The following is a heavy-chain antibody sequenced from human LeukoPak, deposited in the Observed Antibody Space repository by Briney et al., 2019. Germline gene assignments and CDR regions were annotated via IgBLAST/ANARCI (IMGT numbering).Heavy chain of an antibody. J-gene: IGHJ4*02. D-gene: IGHD6-13*01. CDR1: GFIFRSYW. Sequence: PGGSLRLSCAASGFIFRSYWMSWVRQAPGKGLEWVANIKQDGSEKYYVDSVKGRFTISRDNAKNSLYLQMNSLRAEDTAVYYCAREAAAAHPDYWGQGTLVVVSA. V-gene: IGHV3-7*05. CDR2: IKQDGSEK. CDR3: AREAAAAHPDY.